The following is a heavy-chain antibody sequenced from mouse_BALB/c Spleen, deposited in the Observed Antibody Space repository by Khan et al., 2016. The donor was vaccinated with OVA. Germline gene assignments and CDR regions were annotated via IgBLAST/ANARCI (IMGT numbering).Heavy chain of an antibody. J-gene: IGHJ3*01. CDR3: TRSGYGAFAY. D-gene: IGHD1-1*02. Sequence: QVRLQQSGAELVKPGASVRLSCKASGCTFTSYYLYWVKQRPGHGLEWIGDINPSNGGTNFNENFKTKATLTVDKSSSTAYMQLSSLTSEDSAVYYCTRSGYGAFAYWGQGTLVTVSA. CDR1: GCTFTSYY. CDR2: INPSNGGT. V-gene: IGHV1S81*02.